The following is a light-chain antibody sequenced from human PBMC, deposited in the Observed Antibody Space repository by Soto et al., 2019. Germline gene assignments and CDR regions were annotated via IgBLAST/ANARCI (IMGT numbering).Light chain of an antibody. CDR2: GNS. CDR3: QSYDRNLRGWV. CDR1: NIGAAYD. J-gene: IGLJ3*02. V-gene: IGLV1-40*01. Sequence: QSVLAQPPSVSGAPGQRVTISCSNIGAAYDVHWYQQLPGTAPKLFIFGNSRRPSGVPDRFSGAKSGTSASLAITGLQAEDEADYYCQSYDRNLRGWVFGGGTKLTVL.